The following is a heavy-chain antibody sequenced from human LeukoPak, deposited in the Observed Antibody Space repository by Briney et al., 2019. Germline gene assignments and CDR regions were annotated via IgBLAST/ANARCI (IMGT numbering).Heavy chain of an antibody. D-gene: IGHD3-10*01. CDR1: GYTFTSYD. V-gene: IGHV1-8*01. J-gene: IGHJ4*02. CDR2: MNPNSGNT. Sequence: ASVKVSCKASGYTFTSYDINWVRRATGQGLEWMGWMNPNSGNTGYAQKFQGRVTMTRNTSISTAYMELSSLRSEDTAVYYCARASSMVRGVIPQYWGQGTLVTVSS. CDR3: ARASSMVRGVIPQY.